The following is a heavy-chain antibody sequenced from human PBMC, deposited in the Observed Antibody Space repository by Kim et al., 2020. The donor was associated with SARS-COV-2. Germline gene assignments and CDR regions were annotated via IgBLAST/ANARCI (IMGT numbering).Heavy chain of an antibody. Sequence: SVKVSCKASGGTFSSYAISWVRQAPGQGLEWMGGIIPIFGTANYAQKFQGRVTITADESTSTAYMELSSLRSEDTAVYYCARRRWRVRGVPDYYYYGMDVWGQGTTVTVSS. V-gene: IGHV1-69*13. CDR2: IIPIFGTA. J-gene: IGHJ6*02. CDR1: GGTFSSYA. CDR3: ARRRWRVRGVPDYYYYGMDV. D-gene: IGHD3-10*01.